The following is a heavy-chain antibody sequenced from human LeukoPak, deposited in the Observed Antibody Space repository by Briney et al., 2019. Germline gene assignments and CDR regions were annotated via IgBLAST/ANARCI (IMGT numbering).Heavy chain of an antibody. D-gene: IGHD5-12*01. J-gene: IGHJ4*02. Sequence: QTGGSLRLSCAASGFTFDDYAMHWVRQAPGKGLEWVSGISWNSGSIGYADSVKGRFTISRDNAKNALYLQMNSLRAEDTAVYYCARDPKWLDYWGQGTLVTVSS. CDR2: ISWNSGSI. CDR1: GFTFDDYA. V-gene: IGHV3-9*01. CDR3: ARDPKWLDY.